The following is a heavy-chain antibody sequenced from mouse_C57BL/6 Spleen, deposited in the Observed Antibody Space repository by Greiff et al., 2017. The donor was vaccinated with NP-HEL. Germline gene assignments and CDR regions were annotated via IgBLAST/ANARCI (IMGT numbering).Heavy chain of an antibody. Sequence: VQLQQSGAELVRPGASVTLSCKASGYTFTDYEMHWVKQTPVHGLEWIGAIDPETGGTAYNQKFKGKAILTADKSPSTAYMELRSLTSEDSAVYYCTPITTVVDYWGQGTTLTVSS. D-gene: IGHD1-1*01. CDR1: GYTFTDYE. CDR2: IDPETGGT. V-gene: IGHV1-15*01. CDR3: TPITTVVDY. J-gene: IGHJ2*01.